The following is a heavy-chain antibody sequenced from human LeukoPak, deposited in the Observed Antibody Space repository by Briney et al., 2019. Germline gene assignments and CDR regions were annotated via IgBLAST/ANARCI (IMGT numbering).Heavy chain of an antibody. CDR1: GFTVSSNY. V-gene: IGHV3-23*01. CDR3: AKPRPGGFGYSDY. D-gene: IGHD3-10*01. J-gene: IGHJ4*02. Sequence: GGSLRLSCAASGFTVSSNYMSWVRQAPGKGLEWVSAISGSGGSTYYADSVKGRFTISRDNSKNTLYLQMNSLRAEDTAVYCCAKPRPGGFGYSDYWGQGTLVTVSS. CDR2: ISGSGGST.